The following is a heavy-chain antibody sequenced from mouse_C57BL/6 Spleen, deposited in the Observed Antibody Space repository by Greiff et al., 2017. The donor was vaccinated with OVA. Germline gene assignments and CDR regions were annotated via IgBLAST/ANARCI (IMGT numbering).Heavy chain of an antibody. CDR3: AREYYGSSYWYFDV. V-gene: IGHV1-42*01. D-gene: IGHD1-1*01. CDR1: GYSFTGYY. J-gene: IGHJ1*03. Sequence: EVMLVESGPELVKPGASVKISCKASGYSFTGYYMNWVKQSPEKSLEWIGEINPSTGGTTYNQKFKAKATLTVDKSSSTAYMQLKSLTSEDSAVYYCAREYYGSSYWYFDVWGTGTTVTVSS. CDR2: INPSTGGT.